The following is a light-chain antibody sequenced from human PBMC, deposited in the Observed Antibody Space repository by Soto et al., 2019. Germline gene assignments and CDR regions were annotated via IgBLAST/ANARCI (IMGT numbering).Light chain of an antibody. V-gene: IGKV3-11*01. CDR3: QQRSNWPT. CDR2: DAS. CDR1: QSVSSY. J-gene: IGKJ1*01. Sequence: IVLTQSPATLSLFPGERATLSCRASQSVSSYLAWYQQKPGQAPRLLIYDASNRATGIPARFSGSGSGTDFTLTISSLEPEDFAVYYCQQRSNWPTFGQGTKVDI.